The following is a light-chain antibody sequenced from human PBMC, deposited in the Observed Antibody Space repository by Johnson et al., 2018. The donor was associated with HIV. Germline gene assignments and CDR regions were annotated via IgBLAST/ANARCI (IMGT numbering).Light chain of an antibody. V-gene: IGLV1-51*01. CDR1: SSNIGNNY. CDR3: GTWDSSLSAFYV. Sequence: SVLTQPPSVSAAPGQKVTISCSGSSSNIGNNYVSWYQQLPGTAPKLLIYDNNKRPSGIPDRFSGSKSGTSATLGITGLQTGDEADYYCGTWDSSLSAFYVFGTGTKVTAL. CDR2: DNN. J-gene: IGLJ1*01.